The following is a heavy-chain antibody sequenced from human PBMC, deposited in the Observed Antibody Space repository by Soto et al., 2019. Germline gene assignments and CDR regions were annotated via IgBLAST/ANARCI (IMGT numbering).Heavy chain of an antibody. V-gene: IGHV4-59*01. CDR3: ARVSRSTASLGFHX. CDR2: IYNSGTT. J-gene: IGHJ5*02. Sequence: SETLSLTFAVSGASITSNRWNWIRQPPGRGLEWISYIYNSGTTKYKTSLKSRVIISVDTSKNQLSLKLSSVTAADTAVYYCARVSRSTASLGFHXWGQVTMVTVSX. CDR1: GASITSNR. D-gene: IGHD3-10*01.